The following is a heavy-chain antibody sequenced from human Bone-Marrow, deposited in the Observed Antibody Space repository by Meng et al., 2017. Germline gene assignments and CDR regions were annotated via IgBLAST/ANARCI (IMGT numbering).Heavy chain of an antibody. CDR2: IYSGGST. V-gene: IGHV3-66*02. J-gene: IGHJ4*02. CDR3: ARFTPFDY. Sequence: VQVVESGGGCVQSGGSLRLSCAVSGFTVSSNYMSWVRQAPGKGLEWVSVIYSGGSTYYADSVKGRFTISRDNSKNTLYLQMNSLRAEDTAIYYCARFTPFDYWGQGTLVTVSS. CDR1: GFTVSSNY.